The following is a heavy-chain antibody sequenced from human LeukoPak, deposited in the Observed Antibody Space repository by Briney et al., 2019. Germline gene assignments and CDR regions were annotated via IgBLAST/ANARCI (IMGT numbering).Heavy chain of an antibody. CDR1: GYTFTSYG. V-gene: IGHV1-8*02. D-gene: IGHD3-3*01. Sequence: GASVKVSCKASGYTFTSYGISWVRQAPGQGLEWMGWMNPNSGNTGYAQKSQGRVTMTRNTSITTVYMDMAWLTSDDTAIYFCARADFIDAGPYLIGPWGQGTLVTVSS. CDR3: ARADFIDAGPYLIGP. CDR2: MNPNSGNT. J-gene: IGHJ5*02.